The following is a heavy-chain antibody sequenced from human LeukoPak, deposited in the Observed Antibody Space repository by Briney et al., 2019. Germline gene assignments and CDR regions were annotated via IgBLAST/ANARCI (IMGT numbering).Heavy chain of an antibody. D-gene: IGHD3-10*01. CDR2: ISWNSGSI. V-gene: IGHV3-9*01. J-gene: IGHJ3*02. CDR1: GFTFSDYA. CDR3: AKVVRGSPDAGGAFDI. Sequence: GGSLRLSCAASGFTFSDYAMHWVRQAPGKGLEWVSGISWNSGSIGYADSVKGRFTISRDNAKNSLYLQMNSLRAEDTALYYCAKVVRGSPDAGGAFDIWGQGTMVTVSS.